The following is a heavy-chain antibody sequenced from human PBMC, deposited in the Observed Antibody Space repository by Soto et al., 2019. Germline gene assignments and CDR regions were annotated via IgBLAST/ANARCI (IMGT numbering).Heavy chain of an antibody. D-gene: IGHD3-22*01. V-gene: IGHV4-4*02. CDR3: ARTSLTYYYDSSGYSGLDY. Sequence: PSDTLSLTCAVSGGSISSSNWWSWVRQPPGKGLEWIGEIYHSGSTNYNPSLKSRVTISVDKSKNQFSLKLSSVTAADTAVYYCARTSLTYYYDSSGYSGLDYWGQGTLVTVSS. J-gene: IGHJ4*02. CDR1: GGSISSSNW. CDR2: IYHSGST.